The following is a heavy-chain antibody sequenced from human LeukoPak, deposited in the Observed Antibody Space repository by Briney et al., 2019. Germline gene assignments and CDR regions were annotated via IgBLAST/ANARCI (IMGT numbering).Heavy chain of an antibody. CDR1: GFTFSSYS. CDR2: ISSSSSYI. Sequence: GGSLRLSCAASGFTFSSYSMNWVRQAPGKGLEWVSSISSSSSYIYYADSVKGRFTISRDNAKNSLYLQMNSLRAEDTAVYYCATEYSSSSDFDYWGQGTLVTVSS. D-gene: IGHD6-6*01. V-gene: IGHV3-21*01. CDR3: ATEYSSSSDFDY. J-gene: IGHJ4*02.